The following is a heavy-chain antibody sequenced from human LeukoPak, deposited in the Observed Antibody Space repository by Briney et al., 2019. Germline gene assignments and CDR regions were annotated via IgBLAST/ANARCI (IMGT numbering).Heavy chain of an antibody. J-gene: IGHJ4*02. CDR3: ARWDYDRFDY. D-gene: IGHD3-22*01. CDR2: ISTSGST. Sequence: PSETLSLTCTVSGGSISSGSYYWSWIRQPAGKGLEWIGRISTSGSTNYNPSLESRVTISVDTSKNQFSLKLSSVTAADTAVYSCARWDYDRFDYWGQGTLVTVSS. CDR1: GGSISSGSYY. V-gene: IGHV4-61*02.